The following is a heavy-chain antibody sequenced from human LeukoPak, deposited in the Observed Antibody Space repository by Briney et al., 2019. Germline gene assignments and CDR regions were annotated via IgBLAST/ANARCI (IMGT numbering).Heavy chain of an antibody. CDR2: IYYSGST. J-gene: IGHJ5*02. V-gene: IGHV4-39*07. CDR3: ARAMEEGYCSSTSCPTRFDP. Sequence: HSETLSLTRTVSGGSISSSSYYWGWIRQPPGKGLEWIGSIYYSGSTYYNPSLKSRVTISVDTSKNQFSLKLSSVTAADTAVYYCARAMEEGYCSSTSCPTRFDPWGQGTLVTVSS. D-gene: IGHD2-2*01. CDR1: GGSISSSSYY.